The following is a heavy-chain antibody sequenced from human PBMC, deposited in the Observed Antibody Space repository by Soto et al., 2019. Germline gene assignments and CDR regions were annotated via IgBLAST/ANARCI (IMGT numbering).Heavy chain of an antibody. D-gene: IGHD1-26*01. V-gene: IGHV4-39*01. J-gene: IGHJ4*02. CDR3: ARHGTLLIDY. CDR2: IYYSGST. Sequence: SESLSLTCTVSGGSISSSSYYWGWIRQPPGKGLEWIGSIYYSGSTYYNPSLKSRVTISVDTSKNHFSLKLSSVTAADTAVYYCARHGTLLIDYWGQGTLVTVSS. CDR1: GGSISSSSYY.